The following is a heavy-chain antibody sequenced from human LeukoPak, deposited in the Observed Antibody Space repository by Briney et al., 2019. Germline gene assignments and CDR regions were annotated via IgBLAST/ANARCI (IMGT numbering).Heavy chain of an antibody. CDR1: GFTFNTYA. CDR3: AKDREMYFYDSSGYRDAFHI. D-gene: IGHD3-22*01. V-gene: IGHV3-23*01. J-gene: IGHJ3*02. CDR2: ISWTGGGT. Sequence: GGSLRLSCAASGFTFNTYAMSWVRQASGKGLEWVSSISWTGGGTYYADSVKGRFTISRDNSQKTLYLQMNSLRAEDTAVYYCAKDREMYFYDSSGYRDAFHIWGQGTKATVSS.